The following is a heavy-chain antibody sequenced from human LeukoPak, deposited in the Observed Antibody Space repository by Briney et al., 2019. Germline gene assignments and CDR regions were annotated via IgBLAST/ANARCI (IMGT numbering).Heavy chain of an antibody. CDR2: MNPNSGNT. CDR1: GYTFTSYD. CDR3: AQDPAGVVIN. Sequence: ASVKVSCKASGYTFTSYDISWVRQAAGQGLEWMGWMNPNSGNTGYAQKFKGRVTMTGNTSINTAYMELSSLRSEDTAMYYCAQDPAGVVINWGQGSLVTVSS. V-gene: IGHV1-8*01. J-gene: IGHJ4*02. D-gene: IGHD3-3*01.